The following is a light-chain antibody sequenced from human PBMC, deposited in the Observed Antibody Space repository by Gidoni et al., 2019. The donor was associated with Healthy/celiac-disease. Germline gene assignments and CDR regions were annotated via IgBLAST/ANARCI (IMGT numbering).Light chain of an antibody. V-gene: IGKV1-5*01. CDR3: QQYSSYGT. CDR1: QSISSW. Sequence: DIQMTPSPSTLSASVGDRVTITCRASQSISSWLAWYQQKPGKAPKLLIYDASSLESGVPSRFSGSGSGTEFTLTISSLQSDDFATYYCQQYSSYGTFGQGTKVEIK. J-gene: IGKJ1*01. CDR2: DAS.